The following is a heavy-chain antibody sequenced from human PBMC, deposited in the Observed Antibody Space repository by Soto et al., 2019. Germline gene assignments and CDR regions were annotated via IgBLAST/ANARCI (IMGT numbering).Heavy chain of an antibody. CDR1: GGSFSGYY. J-gene: IGHJ5*02. CDR3: ARRRYVVVTASWFDP. V-gene: IGHV4-34*01. D-gene: IGHD2-21*02. Sequence: QVQLQQWGAGLLKPSETLSLTCAVYGGSFSGYYWSWIRQPPGKGLEWIGEINHSGSTNYNPSLKSRFTISVDTSKNQFSLKLSSVTAADTAVYYCARRRYVVVTASWFDPWGQGTLVTVSS. CDR2: INHSGST.